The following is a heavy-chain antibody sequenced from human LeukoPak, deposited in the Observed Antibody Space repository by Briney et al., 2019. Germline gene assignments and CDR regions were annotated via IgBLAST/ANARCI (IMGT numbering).Heavy chain of an antibody. CDR3: AKEGVGGAVGVSYHNDY. D-gene: IGHD1-26*01. J-gene: IGHJ4*02. Sequence: GGALRLSRANPWFTHRTHGLSWVRQAPGEGVEGVSSVRGGGDRTYYADSVKGRFTISRDNSKNTLYLQMNSLRAEDTAVYYCAKEGVGGAVGVSYHNDYWGLGTLVTVSS. V-gene: IGHV3-23*01. CDR2: VRGGGDRT. CDR1: WFTHRTHG.